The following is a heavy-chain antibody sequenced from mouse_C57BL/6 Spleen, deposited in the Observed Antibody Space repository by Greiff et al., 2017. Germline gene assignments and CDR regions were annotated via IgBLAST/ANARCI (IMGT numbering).Heavy chain of an antibody. CDR1: GYTFTSYW. CDR2: IYPGSGST. CDR3: ARTGLRSWYFDV. D-gene: IGHD1-1*01. Sequence: QVQLQQPGAELVKPGASVKMSCKASGYTFTSYWITWVKQRPGQGLEWIGDIYPGSGSTNYNEKFKSKATLTVDTSSSTAYMQLSSLTSEDSAVYSGARTGLRSWYFDVWGTGTTVTVSS. J-gene: IGHJ1*03. V-gene: IGHV1-55*01.